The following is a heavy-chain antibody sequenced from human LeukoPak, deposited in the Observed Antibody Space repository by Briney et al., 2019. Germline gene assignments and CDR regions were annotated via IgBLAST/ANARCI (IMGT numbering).Heavy chain of an antibody. CDR3: ARRSGGFPGDYNFDY. CDR2: IYPGDSDT. Sequence: GESLKISCKGSGYIFTSYWIAGVRQMPGKGLEWMGIIYPGDSDTRYSPSFQGQVTISADKSISTAYLQWNSLKPSDTAMYYCARRSGGFPGDYNFDYWGQGTLVTVSS. CDR1: GYIFTSYW. D-gene: IGHD1-26*01. V-gene: IGHV5-51*01. J-gene: IGHJ4*02.